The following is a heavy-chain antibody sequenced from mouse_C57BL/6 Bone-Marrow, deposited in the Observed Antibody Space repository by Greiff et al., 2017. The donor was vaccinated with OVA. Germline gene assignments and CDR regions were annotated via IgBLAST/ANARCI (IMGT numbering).Heavy chain of an antibody. J-gene: IGHJ3*01. CDR2: INPNNGGT. V-gene: IGHV1-22*01. CDR1: GYTFTDYN. CDR3: ASPISGSWFAY. Sequence: VQLKQSGPELVKPGASVKMSCKASGYTFTDYNMHWVKQSHGKSLEWIGYINPNNGGTSYNQKFKGKATLTVNKSSSTAYMELRSLTSEDSAVYYCASPISGSWFAYWGQGTLGTVSA.